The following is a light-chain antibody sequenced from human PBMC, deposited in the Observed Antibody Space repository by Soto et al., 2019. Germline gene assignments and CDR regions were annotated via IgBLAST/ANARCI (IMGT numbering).Light chain of an antibody. J-gene: IGKJ4*01. V-gene: IGKV1-17*01. CDR3: LQHNSYPLT. CDR2: AAS. CDR1: QNISSH. Sequence: DIQMTQSPSSLSASVGDRVTITCRTSQNISSHLNWYQQKPGKAPKRLIYAASSLQSGVPSRFSGSGSGTEFTLTISSLQPEDFATYYCLQHNSYPLTFGGGTKVDIK.